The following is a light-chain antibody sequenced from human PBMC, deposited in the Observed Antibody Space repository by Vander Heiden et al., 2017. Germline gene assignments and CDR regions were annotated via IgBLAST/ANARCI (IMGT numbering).Light chain of an antibody. CDR2: AAY. Sequence: DIQMTQSPSSLSASVGDTLTITCRASQGISNYLAWYQQRPGQVPKLLIYAAYTLQSGVPSRFSGDGSGTDFTLTISGLQPEDVATYYCQKYNTGVTFGPGTKVDLK. CDR3: QKYNTGVT. V-gene: IGKV1-27*01. CDR1: QGISNY. J-gene: IGKJ3*01.